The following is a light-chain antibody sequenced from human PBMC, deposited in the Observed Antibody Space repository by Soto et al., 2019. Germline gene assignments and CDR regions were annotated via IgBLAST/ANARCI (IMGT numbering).Light chain of an antibody. V-gene: IGKV3-15*01. CDR1: QSVSSN. CDR2: GAS. Sequence: EIVLTQSPATLSASPGERATLSCRASQSVSSNLAWYQHKPGQAPRLLIYGASTRATGIPARFSGSGSGTEFTLTISSLQSEDFAVYYCQPYNNWPLTFGEGTKVDIK. CDR3: QPYNNWPLT. J-gene: IGKJ4*02.